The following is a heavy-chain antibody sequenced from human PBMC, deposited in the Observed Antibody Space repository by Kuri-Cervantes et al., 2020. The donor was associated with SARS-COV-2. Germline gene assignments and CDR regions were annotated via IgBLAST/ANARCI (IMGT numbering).Heavy chain of an antibody. Sequence: GGSLRLSCAASGFTVSSNYMSWVRQAPGKGLEWVSVIYSGGSTYYADSVKGRFTISRDNSKNTLYLQMNSLRAEDTAVYYCTRDDFWSGYFEDWGQGTLVTVSS. CDR1: GFTVSSNY. D-gene: IGHD3-3*01. CDR3: TRDDFWSGYFED. CDR2: IYSGGST. V-gene: IGHV3-53*01. J-gene: IGHJ4*02.